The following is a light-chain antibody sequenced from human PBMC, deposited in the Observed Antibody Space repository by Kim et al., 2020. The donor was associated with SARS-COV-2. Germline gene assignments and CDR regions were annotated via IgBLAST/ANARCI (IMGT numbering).Light chain of an antibody. J-gene: IGKJ1*01. CDR3: QQRNSWPPT. CDR1: RSVSHY. V-gene: IGKV3-11*01. CDR2: ESF. Sequence: EIALTQTPATLSLSPGERATISCTSSRSVSHYLAWYQQKPGQAPRLVIYESFNRATDIPARFSGSGSDTDFTLTINSLQPDDFAVYYCQQRNSWPPTFGQGTKVDIK.